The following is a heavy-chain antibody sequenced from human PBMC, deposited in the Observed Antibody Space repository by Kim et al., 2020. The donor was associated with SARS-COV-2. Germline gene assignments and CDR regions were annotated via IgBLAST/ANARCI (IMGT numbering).Heavy chain of an antibody. CDR2: K. Sequence: KYYVDSVKGRFTIARDNAKKSLYRKMNSLRAEDTAVYYCARSGYTYGFDYWGQGTLVTVSS. CDR3: ARSGYTYGFDY. D-gene: IGHD5-18*01. V-gene: IGHV3-7*01. J-gene: IGHJ4*02.